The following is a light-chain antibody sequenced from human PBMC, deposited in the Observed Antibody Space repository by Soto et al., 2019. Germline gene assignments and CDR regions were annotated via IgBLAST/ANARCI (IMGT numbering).Light chain of an antibody. CDR2: GAS. Sequence: ESVLAQSPGTLSLPPGERATLSCRASQSVNSNYLTWYQQKPGQAPRLLIYGASSRATGIPDRFSGSGSGTDFTLTISRLEPEDFAVYYCQQYGSSPPTFGQGTKVEIK. J-gene: IGKJ1*01. V-gene: IGKV3-20*01. CDR3: QQYGSSPPT. CDR1: QSVNSNY.